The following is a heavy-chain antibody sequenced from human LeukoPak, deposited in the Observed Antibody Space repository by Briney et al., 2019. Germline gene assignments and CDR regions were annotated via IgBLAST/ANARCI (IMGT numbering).Heavy chain of an antibody. CDR2: IKQDGSEK. J-gene: IGHJ4*02. Sequence: GVSLRLSCAASGFTFSSYWMSWVRQAPGKGLEWVANIKQDGSEKYYVDSVKGRFTISRDNAKNSLYLQMNSLRAEDTAVYYCARLEVVTAILPYFDYWGQGTLVTVSS. CDR1: GFTFSSYW. D-gene: IGHD2-21*02. V-gene: IGHV3-7*01. CDR3: ARLEVVTAILPYFDY.